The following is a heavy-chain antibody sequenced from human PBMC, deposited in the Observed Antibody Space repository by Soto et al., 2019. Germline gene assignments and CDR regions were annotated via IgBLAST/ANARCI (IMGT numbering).Heavy chain of an antibody. V-gene: IGHV1-46*01. Sequence: ASVKVSCKASGYTFTSYYMHWVRQAPGQGLEWMGVIEPSGGSRSYTQKFQGRVTMTRDTSTSTVHMEVRSLRSDDTAVYYCAREGVAPYYYYGMDVWGQGTPVTAP. CDR1: GYTFTSYY. J-gene: IGHJ6*02. CDR2: IEPSGGSR. CDR3: AREGVAPYYYYGMDV. D-gene: IGHD5-12*01.